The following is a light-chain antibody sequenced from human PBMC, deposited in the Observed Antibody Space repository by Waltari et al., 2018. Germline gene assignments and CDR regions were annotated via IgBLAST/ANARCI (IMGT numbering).Light chain of an antibody. V-gene: IGKV3-15*01. CDR3: QQSNNWPYT. J-gene: IGKJ2*01. CDR1: QSVGNK. Sequence: EIEMTQSPATLSVSPGERVTVSCRASQSVGNKLAWYQQKPGQAPRLLFYDASTRATGIPVRFSGSGSGTEFTLTISSLQSEDFAVYYCQQSNNWPYTFGQGTKLEIK. CDR2: DAS.